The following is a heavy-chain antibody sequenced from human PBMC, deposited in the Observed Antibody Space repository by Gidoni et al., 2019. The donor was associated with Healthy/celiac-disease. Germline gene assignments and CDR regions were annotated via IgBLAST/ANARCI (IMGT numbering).Heavy chain of an antibody. CDR3: ARHGISGGSYFD. Sequence: QVQLQESCPGLVKPSATLSLPCTVSGGSISSYYWSWIRQPPGKGLEWIRYIYYSGSTNYNPSLKSRVTISVDTSKNQFSLKLSSVTAADTAVYYCARHGISGGSYFDWGQGTLVTVSS. J-gene: IGHJ4*02. CDR2: IYYSGST. CDR1: GGSISSYY. V-gene: IGHV4-59*08. D-gene: IGHD1-26*01.